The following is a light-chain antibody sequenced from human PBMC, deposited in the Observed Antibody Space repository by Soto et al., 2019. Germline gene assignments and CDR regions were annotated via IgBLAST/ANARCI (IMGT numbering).Light chain of an antibody. J-gene: IGKJ1*01. CDR2: KAS. CDR3: QQYNSYPWT. CDR1: QSISSW. Sequence: DLQMTQSPSTLSASVGDRVTITFPASQSISSWLAWYQQKPGKAPKLLIYKASSLESGVPSRFSGSGSGTEFTLTISSLQPDDFATYYCQQYNSYPWTFGQGTKVDIK. V-gene: IGKV1-5*03.